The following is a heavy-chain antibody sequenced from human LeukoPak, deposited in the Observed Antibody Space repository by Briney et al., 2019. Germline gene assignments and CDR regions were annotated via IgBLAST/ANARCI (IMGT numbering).Heavy chain of an antibody. V-gene: IGHV3-48*01. Sequence: GGSLRLSCEASGFTFSTYNMNWVRQAPGKGLEWVSYISSSGSTIYYADSVKGRFTISRDNSKNTLYLQMNSLRAEDTAVYYCARSYYDSSGSSNDYWGQGTLVTVSS. CDR1: GFTFSTYN. J-gene: IGHJ4*02. D-gene: IGHD3-22*01. CDR2: ISSSGSTI. CDR3: ARSYYDSSGSSNDY.